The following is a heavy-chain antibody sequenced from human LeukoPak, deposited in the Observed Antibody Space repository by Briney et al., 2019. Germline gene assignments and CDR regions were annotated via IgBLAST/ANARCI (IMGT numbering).Heavy chain of an antibody. V-gene: IGHV4-59*02. CDR3: ARVFYSSSSRYFFDS. CDR1: GGSVSVYY. CDR2: IYYSGSA. Sequence: PSETLSLTCTVSGGSVSVYYWSWIRQPPGKGLEWIGYIYYSGSANYNPSLKSRVTIPVDTSKNQFSLKLSSVTAADTAVYYCARVFYSSSSRYFFDSWGQGTLVTVSS. D-gene: IGHD6-6*01. J-gene: IGHJ4*02.